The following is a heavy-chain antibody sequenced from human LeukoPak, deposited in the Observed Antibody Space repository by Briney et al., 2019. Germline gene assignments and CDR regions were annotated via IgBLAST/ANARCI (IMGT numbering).Heavy chain of an antibody. CDR2: INPSGGST. CDR1: GYTFTSYY. D-gene: IGHD3-22*01. CDR3: ARDHVVVIQSRAKGSAFDI. Sequence: ASVKVSCKASGYTFTSYYMHWVRQAPGQGLEWMGIINPSGGSTSYAQKFQGRVTMTRDTSTSTVYMELSSLRSEDTAVYYCARDHVVVIQSRAKGSAFDIWGQGTMVTVSS. J-gene: IGHJ3*02. V-gene: IGHV1-46*03.